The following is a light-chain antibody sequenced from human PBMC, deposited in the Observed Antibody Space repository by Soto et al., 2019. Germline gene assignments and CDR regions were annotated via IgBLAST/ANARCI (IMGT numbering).Light chain of an antibody. CDR3: QQRKHWPPIT. J-gene: IGKJ5*01. V-gene: IGKV3-11*01. Sequence: EVVLTQSPATLSMSPGDRVTLSCRASQNVNNYLVWYQQKPGQAPRLLIYDASNRATGIPARFSGSGSGTDFTLTISSLEPEDFAVYYCQQRKHWPPITFGQGTRLEIK. CDR2: DAS. CDR1: QNVNNY.